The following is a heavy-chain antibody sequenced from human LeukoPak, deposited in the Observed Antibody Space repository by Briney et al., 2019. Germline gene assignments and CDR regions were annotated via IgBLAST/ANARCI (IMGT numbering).Heavy chain of an antibody. Sequence: PGGSLRLSCADSGLTISNNWMSWVRQAPGKGLEWVANIKLDGSEQYYVDSVKGRFTISRDNGKNLLYLQMNSLRAEDTAVYYCVAVNGWLGDYWGQGNLVTVSS. CDR1: GLTISNNW. CDR3: VAVNGWLGDY. CDR2: IKLDGSEQ. V-gene: IGHV3-7*03. D-gene: IGHD6-19*01. J-gene: IGHJ4*02.